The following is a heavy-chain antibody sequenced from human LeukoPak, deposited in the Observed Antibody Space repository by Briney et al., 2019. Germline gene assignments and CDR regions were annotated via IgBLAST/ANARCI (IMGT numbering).Heavy chain of an antibody. CDR1: GFTFSDYY. CDR3: AKGDGDIVVVPVYYSDY. J-gene: IGHJ4*02. D-gene: IGHD2-2*01. Sequence: GGSLRLSCAASGFTFSDYYMSWVRQAPGKGLEWVSAISGSGGSTYYADSVKGRFTISRDNSENTLYLQMNSLGAEDTAVYYCAKGDGDIVVVPVYYSDYWGQGTLVTVSS. CDR2: ISGSGGST. V-gene: IGHV3-23*01.